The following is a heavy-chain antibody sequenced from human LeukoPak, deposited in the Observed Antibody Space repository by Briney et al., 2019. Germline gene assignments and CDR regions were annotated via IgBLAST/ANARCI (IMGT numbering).Heavy chain of an antibody. J-gene: IGHJ4*02. V-gene: IGHV3-53*01. D-gene: IGHD2/OR15-2a*01. CDR3: ARDLSY. CDR1: GLPIGDFA. Sequence: GGSLRLSCVASGLPIGDFAMHWVRQAPGKGLEWVSVIYSGGSTYYADSVKGRFTISRDNSKNTLYLQMNSLRAEDTAVYYCARDLSYWGQGTLVTVSS. CDR2: IYSGGST.